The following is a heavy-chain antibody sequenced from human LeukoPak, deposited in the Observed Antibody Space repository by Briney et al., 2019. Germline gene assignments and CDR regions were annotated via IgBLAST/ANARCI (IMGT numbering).Heavy chain of an antibody. CDR1: GFTFSSYG. V-gene: IGHV3-21*01. D-gene: IGHD3-22*01. Sequence: GGSLRLSCAASGFTFSSYGMNWVRQAPGKGLEWVSSISSSSSYIYYADSVKGRFTISRDNAKNSLYLQMNSLRAEDTAVYYCARDLVSSGYYPYYFDYWGQGTLVTVSS. CDR2: ISSSSSYI. J-gene: IGHJ4*02. CDR3: ARDLVSSGYYPYYFDY.